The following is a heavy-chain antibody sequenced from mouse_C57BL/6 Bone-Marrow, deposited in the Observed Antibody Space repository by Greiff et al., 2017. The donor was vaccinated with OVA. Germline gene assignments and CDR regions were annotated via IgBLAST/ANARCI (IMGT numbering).Heavy chain of an antibody. D-gene: IGHD2-1*01. Sequence: EVQLQESGPGLVKPSQSLSLTCSVTGYSITSGYYWNWIRQFPGNKLEWMGYISYDGSNNYNPSLKNRISITRDTSKNQFFLKLNSVTTEDTATYYCASRNPAWFAYWGQGTLVTVSA. CDR2: ISYDGSN. CDR1: GYSITSGYY. J-gene: IGHJ3*01. V-gene: IGHV3-6*01. CDR3: ASRNPAWFAY.